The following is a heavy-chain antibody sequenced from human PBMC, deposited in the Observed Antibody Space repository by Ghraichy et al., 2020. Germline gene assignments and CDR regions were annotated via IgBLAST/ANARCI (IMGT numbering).Heavy chain of an antibody. Sequence: LSLTCAVSGLTFSNYAMSWVRQAPGKGLEWVSSVTGSADSTYYADSVRGRFTISRDNSTNTLYLQMDSLRADDTALYHCAKGPRVNSGWHFDYWAQGSLFTVSS. CDR1: GLTFSNYA. V-gene: IGHV3-23*01. D-gene: IGHD6-25*01. CDR3: AKGPRVNSGWHFDY. J-gene: IGHJ4*02. CDR2: VTGSADST.